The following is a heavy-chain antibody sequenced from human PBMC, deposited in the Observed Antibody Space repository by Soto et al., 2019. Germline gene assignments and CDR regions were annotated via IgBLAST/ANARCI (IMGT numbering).Heavy chain of an antibody. CDR2: IDGSGYT. V-gene: IGHV4-31*03. D-gene: IGHD3-3*01. CDR3: ARKQAGFFYGIDY. J-gene: IGHJ4*02. Sequence: PSETLSLTCTVSGGSISTGGYYWSWIRQYPGKGLEWLGYIDGSGYTFYNPSLQSRLTLSMDTSKNQFSLKLSSATAADTAVYFCARKQAGFFYGIDYWGQGTLVIVSS. CDR1: GGSISTGGYY.